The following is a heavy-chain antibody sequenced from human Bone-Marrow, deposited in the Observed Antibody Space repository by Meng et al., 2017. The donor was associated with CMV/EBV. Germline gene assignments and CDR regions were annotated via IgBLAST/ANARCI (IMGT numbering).Heavy chain of an antibody. D-gene: IGHD1-14*01. CDR1: GYTFTSYY. V-gene: IGHV1-46*01. CDR3: ARGELAPGHFDY. CDR2: INLSAGST. Sequence: ASVKVSCKASGYTFTSYYMHWVRQAPGQGLEWMGIINLSAGSTSYARKFQGRVTMTRDTSTSTVYMELSSLRSEDTAVYYCARGELAPGHFDYWGQGTLVTVSS. J-gene: IGHJ4*02.